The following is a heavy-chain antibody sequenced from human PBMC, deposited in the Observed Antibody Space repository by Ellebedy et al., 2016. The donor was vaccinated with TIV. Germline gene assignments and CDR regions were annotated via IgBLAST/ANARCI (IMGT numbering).Heavy chain of an antibody. D-gene: IGHD6-19*01. V-gene: IGHV4-4*07. J-gene: IGHJ4*02. CDR1: GGSIRNHY. Sequence: MPSETLSLTCTVSGGSIRNHYWSWIRQPAGKGLEWIGRISTSGSTNYNPSLKSRVTMSVDTSKNQFSLKLSSVTAADTAVYYCASGYSSGWLDYWGQGTLVTVSS. CDR2: ISTSGST. CDR3: ASGYSSGWLDY.